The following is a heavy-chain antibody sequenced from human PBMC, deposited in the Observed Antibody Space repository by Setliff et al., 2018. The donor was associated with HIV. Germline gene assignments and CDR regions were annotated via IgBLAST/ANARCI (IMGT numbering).Heavy chain of an antibody. J-gene: IGHJ4*02. V-gene: IGHV4-59*10. Sequence: PSETLSLTCAFYGGSLNGFYWGWVRQPGGKGLEWIGRVYTSGTTNYNPSLKSRVTISVDTSKNQFSLRLSSVTAADTAVYYCARGSGRFCSGGRCSAFDYWGQGTLVTVSS. CDR3: ARGSGRFCSGGRCSAFDY. CDR1: GGSLNGFY. D-gene: IGHD2-15*01. CDR2: VYTSGTT.